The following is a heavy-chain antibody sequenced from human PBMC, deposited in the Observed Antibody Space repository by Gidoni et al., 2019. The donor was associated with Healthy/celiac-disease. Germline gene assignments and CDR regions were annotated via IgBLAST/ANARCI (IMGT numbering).Heavy chain of an antibody. J-gene: IGHJ4*02. CDR3: ARILSIAARIDY. D-gene: IGHD6-6*01. CDR2: IFSNDEK. V-gene: IGHV2-26*01. Sequence: QVTLKESGPVLVKPTEPLTLTCTVSGFSLSNARMGVSWIRQPPGKALEWLAHIFSNDEKSYSTSLKSRLTISKDTSKSQVVLTMTNMDPVDTATYYCARILSIAARIDYWGQGTLVTVSS. CDR1: GFSLSNARMG.